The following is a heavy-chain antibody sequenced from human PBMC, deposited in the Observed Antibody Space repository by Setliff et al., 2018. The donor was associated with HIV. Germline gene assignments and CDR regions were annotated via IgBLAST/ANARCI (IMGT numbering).Heavy chain of an antibody. Sequence: PGKSLKISCTASGFTFGDHGVSWVRQAPGKGLEWVGFIRSKAYGGTTEYAASVKGRFTISRDDSKSLAYFQMNSLKTEDTAVYYCTRGGSSWYDSFYYMDVWGKGTTVTVSS. J-gene: IGHJ6*03. CDR1: GFTFGDHG. D-gene: IGHD6-13*01. CDR2: IRSKAYGGTT. CDR3: TRGGSSWYDSFYYMDV. V-gene: IGHV3-49*04.